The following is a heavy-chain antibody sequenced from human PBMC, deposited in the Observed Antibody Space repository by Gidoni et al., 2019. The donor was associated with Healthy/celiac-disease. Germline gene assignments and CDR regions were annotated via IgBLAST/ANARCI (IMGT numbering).Heavy chain of an antibody. CDR1: GFTVWSHA. CDR3: ARDLGPTDYDILTGYYQSYYYYGMDV. CDR2: ISYDGSNK. Sequence: QVQLVESGGGWVQPGRSLSLYCAASGFTVWSHAMHWVRQAPGKGLEWVAVISYDGSNKYYADSVKGRFTISRDNSKNTLYLQMNSLRAEDTAVYYCARDLGPTDYDILTGYYQSYYYYGMDVWGQGTTVTVSS. V-gene: IGHV3-30-3*01. D-gene: IGHD3-9*01. J-gene: IGHJ6*02.